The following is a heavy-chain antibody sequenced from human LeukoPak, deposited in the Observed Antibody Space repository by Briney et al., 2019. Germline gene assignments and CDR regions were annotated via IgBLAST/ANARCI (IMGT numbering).Heavy chain of an antibody. CDR3: AKVSLATVTTYY. D-gene: IGHD4-17*01. CDR1: GFTFSSYA. CDR2: ISGSGGST. Sequence: GGSLRLSCAASGFTFSSYAMSWVRQAPGKGLEWVSAISGSGGSTYYADSVRGRFTISRDNSKNTLYLQMNSLRAEDTAVYYCAKVSLATVTTYYWGQGTLVTVS. J-gene: IGHJ4*02. V-gene: IGHV3-23*01.